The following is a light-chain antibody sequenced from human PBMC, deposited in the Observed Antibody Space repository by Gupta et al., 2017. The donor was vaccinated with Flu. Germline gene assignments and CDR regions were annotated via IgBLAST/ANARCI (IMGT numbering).Light chain of an antibody. CDR3: QVWDRSSDHLV. V-gene: IGLV3-21*03. Sequence: GKTATITGGGSNIGDKSVCWYQQKPGQAPVLFVYDDSDRRSGIPERFSGFNSETTATLAIGRVEAGDEADYYCQVWDRSSDHLVFGGGTKLTVL. CDR1: NIGDKS. CDR2: DDS. J-gene: IGLJ2*01.